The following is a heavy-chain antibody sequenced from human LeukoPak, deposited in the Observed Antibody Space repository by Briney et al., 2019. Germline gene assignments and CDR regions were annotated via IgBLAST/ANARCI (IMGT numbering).Heavy chain of an antibody. V-gene: IGHV4-4*07. CDR1: GGSISSYY. D-gene: IGHD6-19*01. CDR3: TREYSSGRPYYFDY. CDR2: IYTSGST. J-gene: IGHJ4*02. Sequence: SETLSLTCTVSGGSISSYYWSWIRQPAGKGLEWIRRIYTSGSTNYNPSLKSRVTMSVDTSKNQFSLKLSSVTAADTAVYYCTREYSSGRPYYFDYWGQGTLVTVSS.